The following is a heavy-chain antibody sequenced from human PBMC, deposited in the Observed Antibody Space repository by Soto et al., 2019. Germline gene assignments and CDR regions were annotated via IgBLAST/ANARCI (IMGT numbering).Heavy chain of an antibody. Sequence: GGSLRLSCAASGFTFSSYIMNWVRQAPGKGLGWVSYISSSSSTIYYADSVKGRFTISRDNAKNSLYLQMNSLRAEDTAVYYCARRVLRFNDWFDPWGQGTLVTVSS. CDR1: GFTFSSYI. CDR2: ISSSSSTI. J-gene: IGHJ5*02. CDR3: ARRVLRFNDWFDP. D-gene: IGHD3-3*01. V-gene: IGHV3-48*01.